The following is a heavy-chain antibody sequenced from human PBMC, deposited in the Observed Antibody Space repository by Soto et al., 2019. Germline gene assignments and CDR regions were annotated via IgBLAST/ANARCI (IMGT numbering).Heavy chain of an antibody. CDR3: ASYHPDIAVAGGRAFFSYGMDV. CDR1: GGSISSGDYY. J-gene: IGHJ6*02. D-gene: IGHD6-19*01. CDR2: IYYSGST. Sequence: QVQLQESGPGLVKPSQTLSLTCTVSGGSISSGDYYWSWIRQPPGKGLEWIGYIYYSGSTYYNPSLKSRVNISIDTSKNQFSLKLRAVTAADTAVYYCASYHPDIAVAGGRAFFSYGMDVWGQGTTVTVSS. V-gene: IGHV4-30-4*01.